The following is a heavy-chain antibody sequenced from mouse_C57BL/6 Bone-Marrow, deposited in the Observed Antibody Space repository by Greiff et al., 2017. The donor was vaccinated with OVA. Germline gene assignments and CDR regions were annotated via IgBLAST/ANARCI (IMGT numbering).Heavy chain of an antibody. V-gene: IGHV2-4*01. CDR3: AAITTVVRDY. CDR2: IWSGGST. Sequence: QVQLQQSGPGLVQPSQSLSITCTVSGFSFTSYGVHWVRQPPGKGLEWLGVIWSGGSTDYYAAFISRLSISKDNSKSQVFFKMNSLQADDAAIYYCAAITTVVRDYWGQGTSVTVSS. D-gene: IGHD1-1*01. J-gene: IGHJ4*01. CDR1: GFSFTSYG.